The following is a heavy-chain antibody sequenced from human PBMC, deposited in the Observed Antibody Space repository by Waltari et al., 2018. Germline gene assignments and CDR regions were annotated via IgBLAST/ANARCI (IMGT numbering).Heavy chain of an antibody. CDR2: IYYSGNT. CDR3: AREVLPNATIWRSYFDY. V-gene: IGHV4-39*07. Sequence: QLQLQESGPGLVKPSETLSLTCTVSSGALSSRGSSWGWIRQPPGKGLEWMGSIYYSGNTYYNPSLKNRVTMSIDTSKNEFSLKLSSVTAADTAVYYCAREVLPNATIWRSYFDYWGQGSLVTVSS. D-gene: IGHD5-12*01. J-gene: IGHJ4*02. CDR1: SGALSSRGSS.